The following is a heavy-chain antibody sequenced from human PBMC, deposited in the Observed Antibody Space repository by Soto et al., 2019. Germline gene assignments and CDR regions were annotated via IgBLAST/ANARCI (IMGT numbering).Heavy chain of an antibody. Sequence: SETLSLTCTVSGGSISSSSYYWGWIRQPPGKGLEWIGSIYYSGSTYYNPSLKSRVTISVDTSKNQFSLKLSSVTAADTAVYYCASPDRGYSYDDYYYYGMDVWGQGTTVTVSS. D-gene: IGHD5-18*01. J-gene: IGHJ6*02. CDR1: GGSISSSSYY. V-gene: IGHV4-39*01. CDR2: IYYSGST. CDR3: ASPDRGYSYDDYYYYGMDV.